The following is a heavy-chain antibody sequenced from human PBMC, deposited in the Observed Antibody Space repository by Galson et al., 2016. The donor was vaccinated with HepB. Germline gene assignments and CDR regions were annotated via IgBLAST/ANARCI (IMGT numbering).Heavy chain of an antibody. J-gene: IGHJ3*02. CDR3: ARAQHHVLRFLEWLLWSAFDI. V-gene: IGHV3-49*03. CDR1: GFTFGDYA. D-gene: IGHD3-3*01. Sequence: SLRLSCAASGFTFGDYAMSWFRQAPGKGLEWVGFIRSKAYGGTTEYAASEKGRFTISRDDSKSIAYLQMNSLRAEDTAVYYCARAQHHVLRFLEWLLWSAFDIWGQGTMVTVSS. CDR2: IRSKAYGGTT.